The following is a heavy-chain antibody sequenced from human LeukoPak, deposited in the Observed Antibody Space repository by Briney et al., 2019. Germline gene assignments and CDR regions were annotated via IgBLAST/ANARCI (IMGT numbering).Heavy chain of an antibody. J-gene: IGHJ4*02. CDR1: GFTFSSYW. CDR3: ARAPIYYDSIVGY. Sequence: GGSLRLSCAASGFTFSSYWMSWVRQAPGKGLEWVANIKQDGSEKYYVDSVKGRFTISRDNAKNSLYPQMNSLRAEDTAVYYCARAPIYYDSIVGYWGQGTLVTVSS. V-gene: IGHV3-7*01. D-gene: IGHD3-22*01. CDR2: IKQDGSEK.